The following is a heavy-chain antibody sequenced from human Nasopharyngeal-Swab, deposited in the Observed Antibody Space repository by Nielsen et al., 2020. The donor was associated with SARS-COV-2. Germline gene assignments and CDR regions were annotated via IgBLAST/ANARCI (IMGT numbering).Heavy chain of an antibody. V-gene: IGHV3-23*01. CDR2: VSSSGGST. D-gene: IGHD3-10*01. CDR1: GLTFNIYA. J-gene: IGHJ3*01. CDR3: AKDGVVRGDALDL. Sequence: GGSLTLTCAASGLTFNIYAVAWVCRPPGRGLQWVTGVSSSGGSTYYTDSVKGQFTISRDNSKNTLYLEMHSLRVEDTDVYYCAKDGVVRGDALDLWGQGTMVTVSS.